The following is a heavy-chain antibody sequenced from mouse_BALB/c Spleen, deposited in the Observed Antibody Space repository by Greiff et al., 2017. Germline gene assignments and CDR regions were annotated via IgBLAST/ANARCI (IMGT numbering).Heavy chain of an antibody. CDR2: INPYNGDT. CDR3: GRGEPSNDY. V-gene: IGHV1-37*01. CDR1: GYSFTGYF. Sequence: VQLQQSGPELVKPGASVKISCKASGYSFTGYFMNWVKRSHGKSLEWIGRINPYNGDTYYNQKFKGKATLTADKSSSTAHMVLLSLTSEDSAVYYCGRGEPSNDYWGQGTSVTVSS. J-gene: IGHJ4*01.